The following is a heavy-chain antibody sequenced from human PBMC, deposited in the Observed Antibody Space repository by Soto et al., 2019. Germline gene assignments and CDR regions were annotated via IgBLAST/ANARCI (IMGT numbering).Heavy chain of an antibody. J-gene: IGHJ4*02. CDR1: GYSISTGFN. D-gene: IGHD2-2*01. V-gene: IGHV4-38-2*01. Sequence: SETLSLTCAVSGYSISTGFNWAWIRQPPGKGLEWIGSIYHSGSTYYNLSLKSRVTISSDASKNQISLKLSSVTAADTALYYCARAWGTGFYQLDSWGQGTLVTVSS. CDR2: IYHSGST. CDR3: ARAWGTGFYQLDS.